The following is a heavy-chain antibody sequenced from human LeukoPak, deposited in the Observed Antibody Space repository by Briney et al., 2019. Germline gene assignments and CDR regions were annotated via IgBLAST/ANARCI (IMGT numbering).Heavy chain of an antibody. V-gene: IGHV4-59*08. D-gene: IGHD3-10*01. Sequence: SETLSLTCTVSGGSISRYYWSWIRQPPGKGMEWIGYIYYSGSTNYNPSLKSRVTITVDTTKKQFARKLSYVAAADTAVDFCARGPQVNTGSFFSGWFDPWGQGTLVTVSS. CDR2: IYYSGST. CDR3: ARGPQVNTGSFFSGWFDP. J-gene: IGHJ5*02. CDR1: GGSISRYY.